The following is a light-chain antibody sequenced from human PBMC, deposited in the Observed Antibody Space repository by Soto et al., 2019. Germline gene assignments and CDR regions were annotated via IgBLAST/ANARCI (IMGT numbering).Light chain of an antibody. CDR3: QQYDNLPFT. CDR1: QDIGYY. CDR2: DAS. J-gene: IGKJ3*01. Sequence: DIQMTQSPSSLSASVGDRVTITCQARQDIGYYLNWYQQKPGKAPTLLIYDASNLETGVPSRFSGSGSETDFTCTISILQPEDIATYYCQQYDNLPFTFGPGTKVEIK. V-gene: IGKV1-33*01.